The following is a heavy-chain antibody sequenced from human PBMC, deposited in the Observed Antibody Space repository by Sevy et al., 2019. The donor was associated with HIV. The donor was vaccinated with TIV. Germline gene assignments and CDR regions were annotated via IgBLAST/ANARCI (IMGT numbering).Heavy chain of an antibody. CDR1: GFTFSSYG. V-gene: IGHV3-30*18. J-gene: IGHJ4*02. D-gene: IGHD1-26*01. Sequence: GGSLRLSCAASGFTFSSYGMHWVRQAPGKGLEWVAVISYDGSNKYYADSVKGRFTISRDNSKNTLYLQMNSLRGEDTAVYYCAKEWDLAYEWGQGTLVTVSS. CDR2: ISYDGSNK. CDR3: AKEWDLAYE.